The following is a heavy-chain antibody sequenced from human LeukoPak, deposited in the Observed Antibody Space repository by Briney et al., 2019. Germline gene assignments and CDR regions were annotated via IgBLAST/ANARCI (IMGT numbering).Heavy chain of an antibody. D-gene: IGHD6-13*01. V-gene: IGHV3-33*01. CDR2: IWYDGSNK. CDR3: ATESIAAAGTPYFDP. Sequence: PGRSLRLSCAASGFTFSSYGMHWVRQAPGKGLEWVAVIWYDGSNKYYADSVKGRFTISRDNSKNTLYLQMSSLRAEDTAVYYCATESIAAAGTPYFDPWGQGTLVTVSS. J-gene: IGHJ5*02. CDR1: GFTFSSYG.